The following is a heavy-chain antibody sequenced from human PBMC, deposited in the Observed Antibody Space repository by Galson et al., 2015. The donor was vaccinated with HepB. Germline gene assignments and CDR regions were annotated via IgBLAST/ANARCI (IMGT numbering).Heavy chain of an antibody. J-gene: IGHJ4*02. CDR3: ARRVSVRSFYYDS. CDR2: IYSGGRT. V-gene: IGHV4-39*01. CDR1: GGSISSSSDY. D-gene: IGHD4-17*01. Sequence: SETLSLTCTVSGGSISSSSDYWGWIRQPPGKGLQWIGSIYSGGRTYYNPSLESRVTISVDTSKNQFSLKLTSVTAADTAVYYCARRVSVRSFYYDSWGQGNLITVSS.